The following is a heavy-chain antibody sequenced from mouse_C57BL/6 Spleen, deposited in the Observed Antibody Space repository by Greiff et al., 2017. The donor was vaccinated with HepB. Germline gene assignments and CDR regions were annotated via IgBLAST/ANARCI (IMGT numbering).Heavy chain of an antibody. V-gene: IGHV5-12*01. J-gene: IGHJ4*01. CDR3: ARQGTGNYAMDY. CDR2: ISNGGGST. D-gene: IGHD4-1*01. Sequence: EVMLVESGGGLVQPGGSLQLSCAASGFTFSDYYMYWVRQTPEKRLEWVAYISNGGGSTYYPDTVKGRFTISRDNAKNTLYLQMSRLKSEDTAMYYCARQGTGNYAMDYWGQGTSVTVSS. CDR1: GFTFSDYY.